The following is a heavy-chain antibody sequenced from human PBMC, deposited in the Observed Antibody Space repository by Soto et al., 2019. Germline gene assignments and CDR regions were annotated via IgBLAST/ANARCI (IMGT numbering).Heavy chain of an antibody. CDR1: GGSITSGGHF. CDR2: IYYSGST. V-gene: IGHV4-31*03. CDR3: ARARDYGSNYA. D-gene: IGHD4-17*01. J-gene: IGHJ5*02. Sequence: QVQLQESGPGLVKPSQTLSLTCTVSGGSITSGGHFWSWIRQHPGKGLEWIGYIYYSGSTYYNPSLKSRVTISLDTSKNQFSLRLSSVTAADTAVYYCARARDYGSNYAWGQGTLVTVSS.